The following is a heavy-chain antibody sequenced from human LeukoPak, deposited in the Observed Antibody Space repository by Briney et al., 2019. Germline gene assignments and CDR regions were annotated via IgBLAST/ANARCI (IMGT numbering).Heavy chain of an antibody. D-gene: IGHD6-13*01. V-gene: IGHV4-34*01. CDR1: GGSFSGYY. J-gene: IGHJ5*02. CDR2: INHSGST. Sequence: SETLSLTCAVYGGSFSGYYWSWIRQPPGKGLEWIGEINHSGSTNYNPSLKSRVTISVDTSKNQFSLKLSSVTAADTAVYYCARGWAAAGTHRFDPWGQGTLVTVSS. CDR3: ARGWAAAGTHRFDP.